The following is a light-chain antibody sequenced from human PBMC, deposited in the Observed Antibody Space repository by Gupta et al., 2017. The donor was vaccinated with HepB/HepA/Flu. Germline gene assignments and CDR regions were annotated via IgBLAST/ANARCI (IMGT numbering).Light chain of an antibody. CDR3: QQYSNYPGT. J-gene: IGKJ2*01. Sequence: QLTQPPATLSASVRDRVTITCRASQNVSHWLACYQQKPGKAPDLLIYQTSTLQSEVPSTFSGSGFGADFTLTISSRHPHDVATYYCQQYSNYPGTFGQGTKVEIK. CDR1: QNVSHW. V-gene: IGKV1-5*03. CDR2: QTS.